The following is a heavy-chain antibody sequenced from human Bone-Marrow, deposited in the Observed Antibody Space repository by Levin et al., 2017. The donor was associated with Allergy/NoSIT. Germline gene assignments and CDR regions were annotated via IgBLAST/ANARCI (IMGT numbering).Heavy chain of an antibody. V-gene: IGHV3-23*01. CDR1: GFTFGNYA. J-gene: IGHJ4*02. Sequence: GESLKISCAASGFTFGNYAMTWVRQAPGKGLEWVSSIGGSGRNTYYADSVRGRFSISRDNSKNTLYLQMNSLRAEDTAVYFGAALIVAAGTAYWGQGTLVTVSS. D-gene: IGHD6-13*01. CDR2: IGGSGRNT. CDR3: AALIVAAGTAY.